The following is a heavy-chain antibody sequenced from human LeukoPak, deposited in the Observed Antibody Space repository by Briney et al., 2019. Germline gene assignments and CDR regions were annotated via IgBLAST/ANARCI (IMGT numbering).Heavy chain of an antibody. CDR1: GYTFTSYG. Sequence: ASVKVSCKASGYTFTSYGISWVRQAPGQGLEWMGWISAYNGNTNYAQKLQGRVTMTTDTSTSTAYMELRSLRSDDTAVYYCARVQGSPYCSSISCYTRFLDYWGQGTLVTVSS. CDR2: ISAYNGNT. CDR3: ARVQGSPYCSSISCYTRFLDY. J-gene: IGHJ4*02. D-gene: IGHD2-2*02. V-gene: IGHV1-18*01.